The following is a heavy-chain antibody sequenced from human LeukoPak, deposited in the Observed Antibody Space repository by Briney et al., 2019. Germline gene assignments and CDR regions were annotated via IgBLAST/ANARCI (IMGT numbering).Heavy chain of an antibody. D-gene: IGHD2-21*02. CDR2: ISSNGGST. CDR1: GFTFSIYA. Sequence: GGSLRLSCAASGFTFSIYAMHWVRQAPGKGLEYVSAISSNGGSTYYANSVKGRFTISRDNSKNTLYLQMGSLRAEDMAVYYCARGPHCGGDCYSYYYYYYMDVWGKGTTVTVSS. V-gene: IGHV3-64*01. J-gene: IGHJ6*03. CDR3: ARGPHCGGDCYSYYYYYYMDV.